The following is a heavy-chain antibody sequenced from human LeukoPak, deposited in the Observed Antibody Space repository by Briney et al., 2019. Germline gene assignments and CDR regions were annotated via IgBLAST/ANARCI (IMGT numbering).Heavy chain of an antibody. V-gene: IGHV3-23*01. CDR1: GFTFSNYA. Sequence: GGSLRLSCAASGFTFSNYAMPWVRQAPGKGLQWVSTISGSGDSTYYSDSVKGRFTISRDNSENTLYLQLNSLRAEDTAVYYCAKGGWGTVLDYWGQGTLVTVSS. CDR2: ISGSGDST. D-gene: IGHD3-16*01. J-gene: IGHJ4*02. CDR3: AKGGWGTVLDY.